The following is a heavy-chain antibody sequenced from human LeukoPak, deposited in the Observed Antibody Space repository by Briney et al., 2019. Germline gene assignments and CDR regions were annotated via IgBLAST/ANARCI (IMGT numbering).Heavy chain of an antibody. V-gene: IGHV1-18*01. CDR3: ARVRVNSCDY. J-gene: IGHJ4*02. D-gene: IGHD2-15*01. CDR1: GYTFTSYG. CDR2: IRGDTGDT. Sequence: ASVKVSCKASGYTFTSYGISWVRQAPGQGLEWMGWIRGDTGDTDSPQKFRGRVTLTRDTSTDTAYLELSRLRYDDTAIYFCARVRVNSCDYWGQGTLVTVSS.